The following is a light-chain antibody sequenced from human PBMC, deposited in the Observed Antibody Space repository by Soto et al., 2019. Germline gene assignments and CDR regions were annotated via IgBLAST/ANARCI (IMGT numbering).Light chain of an antibody. Sequence: PGERATLSCRASQSVNSNFLAWYQQKPGQAPRLLIYAASTRATGIPDRFSGSRSETDFTLTISRLEPEDFAVYYCQYYGSSPPNTFGQGTKLEFK. V-gene: IGKV3-20*01. CDR2: AAS. CDR1: QSVNSNF. J-gene: IGKJ2*01. CDR3: QYYGSSPPNT.